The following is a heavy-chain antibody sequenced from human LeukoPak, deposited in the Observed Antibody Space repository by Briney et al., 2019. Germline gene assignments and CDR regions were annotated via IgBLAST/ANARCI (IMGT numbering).Heavy chain of an antibody. CDR2: IYTSGST. CDR3: ARDKSYDFWSAKGGKIWFDP. J-gene: IGHJ5*02. CDR1: GGSISSYY. V-gene: IGHV4-4*07. Sequence: SETLSLTCTVSGGSISSYYWSWIRQPAGKGLEWIGRIYTSGSTNYNPSLKSRVTMSVDTSKNQFSLKLSSVTAADTAVYYCARDKSYDFWSAKGGKIWFDPWGQGTLVTVSS. D-gene: IGHD3-3*01.